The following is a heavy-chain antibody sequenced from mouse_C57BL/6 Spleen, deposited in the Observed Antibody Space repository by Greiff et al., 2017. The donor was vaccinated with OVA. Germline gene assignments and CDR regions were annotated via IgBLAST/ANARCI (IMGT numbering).Heavy chain of an antibody. CDR1: GFNIKDYY. V-gene: IGHV14-1*01. CDR3: TFYGSSYGRAMDY. D-gene: IGHD1-1*01. CDR2: IDPEDGDT. J-gene: IGHJ4*01. Sequence: EVQLQQSGAELVRPGASVKLSCTASGFNIKDYYMHWVKQRPEQGLEWIGRIDPEDGDTEYAPKFQGKATMTADTSSNTAYLQLSSLTSEDTAVYYCTFYGSSYGRAMDYWGQGTSVTVSS.